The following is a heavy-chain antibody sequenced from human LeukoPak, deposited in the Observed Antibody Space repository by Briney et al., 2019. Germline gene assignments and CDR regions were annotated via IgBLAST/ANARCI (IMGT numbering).Heavy chain of an antibody. Sequence: PSETLSLTCTVSDGSISSYYWSWIRQTPGKGLEWIGGIYYSGSTNYNPSLKSRVTISVDTSKNQFSLKLSSVTAADTAVYYCARPDSGGEGDYFDYWGQGTLVTVSS. J-gene: IGHJ4*02. CDR3: ARPDSGGEGDYFDY. CDR2: IYYSGST. CDR1: DGSISSYY. D-gene: IGHD6-19*01. V-gene: IGHV4-59*12.